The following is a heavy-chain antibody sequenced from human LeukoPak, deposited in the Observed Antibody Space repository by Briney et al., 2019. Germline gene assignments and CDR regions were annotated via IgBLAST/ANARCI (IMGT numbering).Heavy chain of an antibody. D-gene: IGHD5-18*01. CDR3: ARAGYSHANGYYLEH. CDR2: IHHSGST. V-gene: IGHV4-59*01. CDR1: GGSISGYY. Sequence: ASETLSLTCTASGGSISGYYLSWIRQPPGKGLEWIGYIHHSGSTNYNPSLKSRVTISVDKSKNQFSLKMSSVTAADTAVYNCARAGYSHANGYYLEHWGQGTLVTVSS. J-gene: IGHJ4*02.